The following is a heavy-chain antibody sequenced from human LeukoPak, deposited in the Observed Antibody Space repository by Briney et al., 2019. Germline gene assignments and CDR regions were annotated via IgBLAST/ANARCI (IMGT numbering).Heavy chain of an antibody. V-gene: IGHV3-30*02. Sequence: PGGSLRLSCAASGFTFSSYGMHWVRQAPGKGLEWVAFIRYDGSNKYYADSVKGRFTISRDNSKNTLYLQMNSLRAEDTAVYYCARGGGCHRTNCYWADYWGQGTLVTVSS. CDR1: GFTFSSYG. CDR2: IRYDGSNK. J-gene: IGHJ4*02. CDR3: ARGGGCHRTNCYWADY. D-gene: IGHD2-2*01.